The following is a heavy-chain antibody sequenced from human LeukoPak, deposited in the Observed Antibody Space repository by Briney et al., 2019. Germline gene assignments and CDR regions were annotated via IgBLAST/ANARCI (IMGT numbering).Heavy chain of an antibody. V-gene: IGHV3-30-3*01. Sequence: GGSLRLSCSASGFTFSSYAMHWVRQAPGKGLEWVAVISYDGSNKYYADSVKGRFTISRDNSKNTLYLQMNSLRAEDTAVYYCARDYNNDRPFDYWGQGTLVTVSS. CDR3: ARDYNNDRPFDY. CDR2: ISYDGSNK. J-gene: IGHJ4*02. CDR1: GFTFSSYA. D-gene: IGHD3-10*01.